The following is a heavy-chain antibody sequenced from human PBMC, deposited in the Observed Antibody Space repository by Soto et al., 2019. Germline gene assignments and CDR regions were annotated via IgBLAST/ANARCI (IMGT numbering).Heavy chain of an antibody. CDR1: GGSISSYY. D-gene: IGHD2-15*01. Sequence: QVQLQESGPGLVKPSETLSLTCTVSGGSISSYYWSWIRQPPGKGLEWIGYIYYSGSTNYNPSLKIRFTISVDTSKNQFSLKLSSVTAADTAVYYCARLGYCSGGSCFADYWGQGTLVTVSS. CDR3: ARLGYCSGGSCFADY. J-gene: IGHJ4*02. CDR2: IYYSGST. V-gene: IGHV4-59*08.